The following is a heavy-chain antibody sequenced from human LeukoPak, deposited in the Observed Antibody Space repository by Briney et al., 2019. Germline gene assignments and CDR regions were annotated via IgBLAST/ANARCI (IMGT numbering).Heavy chain of an antibody. Sequence: GSLRLSCAAPGFTFSDYYMSWIRQAPGKGLEWVSYISSGGRTIYYADSVKGRFTMSRDNAKNSLYLQMNSLRAEDTAVYYCARPVVAATTPDTFDIWGQGTMVTVSS. CDR1: GFTFSDYY. J-gene: IGHJ3*02. CDR2: ISSGGRTI. V-gene: IGHV3-11*04. CDR3: ARPVVAATTPDTFDI. D-gene: IGHD2-15*01.